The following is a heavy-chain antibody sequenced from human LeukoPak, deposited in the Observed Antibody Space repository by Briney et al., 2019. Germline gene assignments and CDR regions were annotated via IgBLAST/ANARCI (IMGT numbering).Heavy chain of an antibody. Sequence: SETLSLTCTVSGGSISSSSYYWGWIRQPPGKGLEWIGYIYYSGSTNYNPSLKSRVTISVDTSKNQFSLKLSSVTAADTAVYYCARDTPPRGVIPFTYYYYGMDVWGQGTTVTVSS. CDR2: IYYSGST. J-gene: IGHJ6*02. CDR3: ARDTPPRGVIPFTYYYYGMDV. V-gene: IGHV4-61*01. CDR1: GGSISSSSYY. D-gene: IGHD3-10*01.